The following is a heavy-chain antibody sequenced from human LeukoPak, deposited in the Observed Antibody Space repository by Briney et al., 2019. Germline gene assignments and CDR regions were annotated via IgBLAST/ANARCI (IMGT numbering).Heavy chain of an antibody. D-gene: IGHD5-12*01. CDR1: GGSISSYY. J-gene: IGHJ4*02. CDR2: IWYDGSNT. V-gene: IGHV3-33*08. CDR3: ARDPSGYSRYGISDY. Sequence: LSLTCTVSGGSISSYYWSWVRQAPGKGLEWVAVIWYDGSNTYYADSLKGRFTISRDNSKNILYLQMNSLRAEDTAVYYCARDPSGYSRYGISDYWGQGTLVTVSS.